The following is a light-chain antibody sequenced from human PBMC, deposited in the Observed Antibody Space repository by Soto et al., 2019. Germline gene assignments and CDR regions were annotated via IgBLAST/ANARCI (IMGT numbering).Light chain of an antibody. J-gene: IGLJ1*01. CDR3: QSYDSSLNGSYV. CDR1: SSNIGAGYD. V-gene: IGLV1-40*01. CDR2: GNN. Sequence: QSVLTQPPSVSGAPGQRVTISCTGSSSNIGAGYDVHWYQRLPGTAPKVLIYGNNNRPSGVPDRFSGSKSGTSASLAITGHQAEDEADYYCQSYDSSLNGSYVFGTGTELTVL.